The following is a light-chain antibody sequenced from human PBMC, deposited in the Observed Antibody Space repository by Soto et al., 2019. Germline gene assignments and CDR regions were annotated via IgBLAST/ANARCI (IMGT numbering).Light chain of an antibody. Sequence: QSALTQPRSVSGSPGQSVTISCTGTSSDVGGYNFVSWYQQYPGKAPKLMIYDVNVRPSGVPDRFSGSKSGNTASLTISVLQAEDEADYYCCSYAGSYTLWVFGGGTKLTVL. CDR1: SSDVGGYNF. CDR3: CSYAGSYTLWV. CDR2: DVN. J-gene: IGLJ3*02. V-gene: IGLV2-11*01.